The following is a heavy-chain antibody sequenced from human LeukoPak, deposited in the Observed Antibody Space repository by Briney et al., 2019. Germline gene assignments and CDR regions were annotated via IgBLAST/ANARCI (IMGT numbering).Heavy chain of an antibody. CDR2: IIPIFGTA. D-gene: IGHD2-2*01. Sequence: ASVKVSCKASGGTFSSYAISWVRQAPGQGLEWMGGIIPIFGTANYAQKFQGRVTITADESTSTAYMELSSLRSEDTAVYYCARAGHCSSTSCYRPSGSWGQGTLVTVSS. J-gene: IGHJ4*02. V-gene: IGHV1-69*13. CDR1: GGTFSSYA. CDR3: ARAGHCSSTSCYRPSGS.